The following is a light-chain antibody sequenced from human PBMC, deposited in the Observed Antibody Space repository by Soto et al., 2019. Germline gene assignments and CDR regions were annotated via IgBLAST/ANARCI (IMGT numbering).Light chain of an antibody. CDR1: SSDVGGYNY. CDR2: DVS. Sequence: QSALTQPASVSGSPGQSITISCTGTSSDVGGYNYVSWYQQHPGKAPKLMIYDVSSRPSGVSNRFSGSKSGNTASLTISGLQAEDEADYYCSSYTSSSLHVFGTGTKVTVL. J-gene: IGLJ1*01. CDR3: SSYTSSSLHV. V-gene: IGLV2-14*03.